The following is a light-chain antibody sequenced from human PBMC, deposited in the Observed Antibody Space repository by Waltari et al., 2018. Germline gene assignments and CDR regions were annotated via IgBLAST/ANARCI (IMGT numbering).Light chain of an antibody. CDR1: SPNIGHNS. Sequence: QSVLTQPPSVSAAPGPKVTISCPGSSPNIGHNSVSWYQQFPGTAPKLLIYENNKRPSGTPDRFSGSKSGTSATLDIHGLQTGDEANYYCGTWDSSLSVGVLGGGTKVTVL. CDR3: GTWDSSLSVGV. J-gene: IGLJ2*01. V-gene: IGLV1-51*01. CDR2: ENN.